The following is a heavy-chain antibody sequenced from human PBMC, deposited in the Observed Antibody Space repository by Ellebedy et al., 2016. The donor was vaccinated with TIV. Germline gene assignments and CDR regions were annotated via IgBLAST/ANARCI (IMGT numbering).Heavy chain of an antibody. CDR3: ALWFGESIYYYYYGMDV. CDR1: GFTFSSYW. D-gene: IGHD3-10*01. V-gene: IGHV3-7*01. J-gene: IGHJ6*02. CDR2: IKQDGSEK. Sequence: GESLKISXAASGFTFSSYWMSWVRQAPGKGLEWVANIKQDGSEKYYVDSVKGRFTISRDNAKNSLYLQMNSLRAEDTAVYYCALWFGESIYYYYYGMDVWGQGTTVTVSS.